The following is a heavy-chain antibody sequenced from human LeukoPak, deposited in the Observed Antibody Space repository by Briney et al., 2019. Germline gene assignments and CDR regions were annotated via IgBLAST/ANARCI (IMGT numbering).Heavy chain of an antibody. V-gene: IGHV1-69*04. D-gene: IGHD3-22*01. CDR1: GGTFSSYA. Sequence: ASVKVSCKASGGTFSSYAISWVRQAPGQGLEWMGRIIPILGIANYAQKFQGRVTITADKSTSTAYMELSSLRSEDTAVYYCARTTYTYYYDSSGSELDYWGQGTLVTVSS. CDR2: IIPILGIA. CDR3: ARTTYTYYYDSSGSELDY. J-gene: IGHJ4*02.